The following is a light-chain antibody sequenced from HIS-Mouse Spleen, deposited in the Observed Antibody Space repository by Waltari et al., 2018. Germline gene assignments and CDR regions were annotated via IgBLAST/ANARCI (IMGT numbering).Light chain of an antibody. V-gene: IGLV2-14*01. CDR2: EVS. CDR3: SSYTSSSTWV. J-gene: IGLJ3*02. CDR1: SSDGGGYNY. Sequence: QSALTQPASVSGSPGQSNTIPCTGTSSDGGGYNYVSWYQQHPGKAPKPMIYEVSNRPAGVSNRFSGSKSGNTASLTISGLQAEDEADYYCSSYTSSSTWVFGGGTKLTVL.